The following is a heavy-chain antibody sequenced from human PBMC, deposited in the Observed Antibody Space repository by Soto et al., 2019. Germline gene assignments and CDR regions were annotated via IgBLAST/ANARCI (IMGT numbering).Heavy chain of an antibody. V-gene: IGHV4-38-2*02. CDR2: IYHSGST. D-gene: IGHD6-19*01. J-gene: IGHJ4*02. CDR1: GYSISSGYY. Sequence: SETLSLTCAVSGYSISSGYYWGWIRQPPGKGLEWIGSIYHSGSTYYNPSLKSRVTISVDTSKNQFSLKLSSVTAADTAVYYCARETRIHSWYSSGWFYPFWGQGTLVTVSS. CDR3: ARETRIHSWYSSGWFYPF.